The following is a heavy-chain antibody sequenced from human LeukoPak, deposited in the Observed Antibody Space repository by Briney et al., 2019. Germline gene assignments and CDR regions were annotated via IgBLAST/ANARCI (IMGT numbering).Heavy chain of an antibody. CDR3: ASWGPEGMDV. V-gene: IGHV3-30*03. D-gene: IGHD3-16*01. J-gene: IGHJ6*02. CDR1: GFTFSSYG. Sequence: GRSLRLSCAASGFTFSSYGMHWVRQAPGKGLEWVAVISYDGSSKYYADSVKSRFTISRDNSKNTLYLQVNSLRAEDTAVYYCASWGPEGMDVWGQGTTVTVSS. CDR2: ISYDGSSK.